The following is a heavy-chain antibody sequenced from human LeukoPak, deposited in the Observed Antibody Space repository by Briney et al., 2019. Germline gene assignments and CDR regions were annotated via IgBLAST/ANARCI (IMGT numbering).Heavy chain of an antibody. V-gene: IGHV3-48*04. Sequence: GGSLRLSCAASGFTLSSYGMTWVRQAPGKGLEWVSYISSSSSTIYYADSVKGRFTISRDNAKNSLYLQMNSLRAEDTAVYYCAELGITMIGGVWGKGTTVTISS. CDR2: ISSSSSTI. D-gene: IGHD3-10*02. J-gene: IGHJ6*04. CDR1: GFTLSSYG. CDR3: AELGITMIGGV.